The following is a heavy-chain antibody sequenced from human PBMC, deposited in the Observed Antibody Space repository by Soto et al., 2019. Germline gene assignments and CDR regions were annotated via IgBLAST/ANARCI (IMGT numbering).Heavy chain of an antibody. CDR3: ARVSGSPYAMAV. V-gene: IGHV1-2*02. D-gene: IGHD2-2*01. CDR2: INPISGDT. J-gene: IGHJ6*02. CDR1: GYTFTGHY. Sequence: ASVKVSCKGSGYTFTGHYIHWVRQPPGQGLEWMGWINPISGDTENAQKFQGRFTMTRDTSIHTASMDPRTLTSDDTAGYYCARVSGSPYAMAVWAQGTSGTVS.